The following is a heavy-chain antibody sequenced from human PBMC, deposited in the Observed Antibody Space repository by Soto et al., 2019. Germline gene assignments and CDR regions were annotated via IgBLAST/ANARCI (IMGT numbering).Heavy chain of an antibody. V-gene: IGHV3-23*01. CDR3: AKLSSGSYWYFDL. CDR1: GFTFSSYA. J-gene: IGHJ2*01. CDR2: ISGGGGST. D-gene: IGHD6-19*01. Sequence: GGSLRLSCAASGFTFSSYAMSWVRQAPEKGLEWVSTISGGGGSTYYADSVKGRFTISRDNSKNTLYLQMNSLRAEDTAVYYCAKLSSGSYWYFDLRGRGTLVTVSS.